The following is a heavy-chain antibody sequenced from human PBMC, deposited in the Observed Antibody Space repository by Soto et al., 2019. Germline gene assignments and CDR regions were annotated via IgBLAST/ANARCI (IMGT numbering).Heavy chain of an antibody. Sequence: GGSLRLSCAASGFTFSSYGMHWVRQAPGKGLEWVAVISYDGSNKYYADSVKGRFTISRDNSKNTLYLQMNSLRAEDTAVYYCAKDRSGWYRFHYFDYWGQGTLVTVSS. V-gene: IGHV3-30*18. J-gene: IGHJ4*02. CDR1: GFTFSSYG. D-gene: IGHD6-19*01. CDR3: AKDRSGWYRFHYFDY. CDR2: ISYDGSNK.